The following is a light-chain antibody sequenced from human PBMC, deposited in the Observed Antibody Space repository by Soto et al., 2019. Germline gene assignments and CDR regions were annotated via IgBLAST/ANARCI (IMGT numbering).Light chain of an antibody. CDR3: QQYNSYSRT. CDR2: KAS. CDR1: QSISSW. Sequence: DIQMTQSPSTLSASVGDRVTITCRASQSISSWLAWYQQKPGKAPKLLIYKASSLESGVPSRFSGSGSGTEFTLTISSLQPDEFVTYYCQQYNSYSRTFGQGTKVEIK. V-gene: IGKV1-5*03. J-gene: IGKJ1*01.